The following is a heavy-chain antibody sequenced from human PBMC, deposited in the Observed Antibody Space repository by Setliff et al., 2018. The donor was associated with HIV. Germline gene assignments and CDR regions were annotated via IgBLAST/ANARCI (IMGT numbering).Heavy chain of an antibody. Sequence: PSETLSLTCAVYGGSFSDYYWSWIRQPPGKGLEWIGEINHSGSTNYNPSLKSRVTISVDTSKNQFSLKLNSVTAADTAVYYCARGSVVTRSRGYYYYMDVWGKGTTVTASS. CDR1: GGSFSDYY. V-gene: IGHV4-34*01. CDR3: ARGSVVTRSRGYYYYMDV. J-gene: IGHJ6*03. CDR2: INHSGST. D-gene: IGHD2-21*02.